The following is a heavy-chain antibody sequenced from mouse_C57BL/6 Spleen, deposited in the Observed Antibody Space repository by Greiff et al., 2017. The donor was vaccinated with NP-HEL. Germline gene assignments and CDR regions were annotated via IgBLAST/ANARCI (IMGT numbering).Heavy chain of an antibody. J-gene: IGHJ2*01. CDR2: INPSSGYT. CDR3: AIYYDYDGGYFDY. V-gene: IGHV1-7*01. Sequence: VQLQQSGAELAKPGASVKLSCKASGYTFTSYWMHWVIQRPGQGLEWIGYINPSSGYTKYNQKFKDKATLTADKSSSTAYMQLSSLTYEDSAVYYCAIYYDYDGGYFDYWGQGTTLTVSS. D-gene: IGHD2-4*01. CDR1: GYTFTSYW.